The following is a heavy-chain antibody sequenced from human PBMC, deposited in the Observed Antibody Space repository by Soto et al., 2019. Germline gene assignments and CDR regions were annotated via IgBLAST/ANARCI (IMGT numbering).Heavy chain of an antibody. CDR3: AAPRGYSYGYFYYYGMAV. J-gene: IGHJ6*02. CDR2: INAGNGNT. D-gene: IGHD5-18*01. CDR1: GYTFTSYA. Sequence: QVQLVQSGAEVKKPGASVKVSCKASGYTFTSYAMHWVRQAPGQRLEWMGWINAGNGNTKYSQKFQGRVTITRDTSASTAYMELSSLRSEDTAVYYCAAPRGYSYGYFYYYGMAVWGQGTTVTVSS. V-gene: IGHV1-3*01.